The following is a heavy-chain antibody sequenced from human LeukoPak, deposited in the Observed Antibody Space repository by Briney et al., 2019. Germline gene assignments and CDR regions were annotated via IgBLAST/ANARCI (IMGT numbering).Heavy chain of an antibody. CDR1: GYSIRSDYY. CDR3: ARDVSFTLIGGVTFDY. CDR2: IYQTGST. Sequence: PSETLSLTCTVSGYSIRSDYYWGWIRQPPGKGLEWIGNIYQTGSTYYNPSLTSRVTISVDTSKNQFSLKLTSVTAADTAVYYCARDVSFTLIGGVTFDYWGQGTLVTASS. J-gene: IGHJ4*02. V-gene: IGHV4-38-2*02. D-gene: IGHD3-10*01.